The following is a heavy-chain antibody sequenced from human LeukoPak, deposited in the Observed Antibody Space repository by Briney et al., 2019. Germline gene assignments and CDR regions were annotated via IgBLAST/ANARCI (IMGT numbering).Heavy chain of an antibody. D-gene: IGHD6-13*01. V-gene: IGHV3-30*02. CDR2: IRYDGSNK. J-gene: IGHJ3*02. CDR3: AKPGSSWYLYAFDI. Sequence: PGGSLRLSCAAPGFTFSSYGMHWVRQAPGKGLEWVAFIRYDGSNKYYADSVKGRFTISRDNSKNKLYLQMNSLRAEDTAVYYCAKPGSSWYLYAFDIWGQGKMVTVSS. CDR1: GFTFSSYG.